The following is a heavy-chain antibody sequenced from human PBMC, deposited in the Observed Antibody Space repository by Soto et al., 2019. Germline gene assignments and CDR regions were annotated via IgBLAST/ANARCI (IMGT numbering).Heavy chain of an antibody. CDR3: ARRNDLTYYYYGLDV. D-gene: IGHD1-1*01. CDR2: IDPTSGSP. V-gene: IGHV1-46*03. CDR1: GYTSTTYY. Sequence: QVQLVQSGAEVKKPGASVKISCKASGYTSTTYYIHWVRQAPGQGLEWMGIIDPTSGSPGYAQKFQVSITKSRYTPTSTLYMELSGLRSEDTAVYYCARRNDLTYYYYGLDVWGQGTTVTVSS. J-gene: IGHJ6*02.